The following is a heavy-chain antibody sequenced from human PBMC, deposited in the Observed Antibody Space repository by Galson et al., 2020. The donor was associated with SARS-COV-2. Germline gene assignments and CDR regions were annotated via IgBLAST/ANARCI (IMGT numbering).Heavy chain of an antibody. V-gene: IGHV3-74*01. J-gene: IGHJ2*01. CDR1: GLTFSNYW. CDR2: FPPSFLRP. Sequence: GESLKISCAASGLTFSNYWMHFFLHSPMNLLVWLSRFPPSFLRPRSADSVKGRFTISRDNAKNTLYLQLNSLRAEDTAVYYCATGITVTGTGHWYFDLWGRGTLVTVSS. D-gene: IGHD6-19*01. CDR3: ATGITVTGTGHWYFDL.